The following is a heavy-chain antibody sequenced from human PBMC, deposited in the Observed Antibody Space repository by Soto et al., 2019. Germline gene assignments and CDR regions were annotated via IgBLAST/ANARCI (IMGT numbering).Heavy chain of an antibody. D-gene: IGHD2-2*01. Sequence: GGSLRLSCAASGFTFSIYAMSWVRQAPGKGLEWVSDISGGGSSTYYADSVKGRFTISRDNSRNTLYLQMNSLRAEDTALYYCAKGYCSGTSCYSGYYYMDVWGTGTTVTVSS. CDR1: GFTFSIYA. V-gene: IGHV3-23*01. CDR2: ISGGGSST. J-gene: IGHJ6*03. CDR3: AKGYCSGTSCYSGYYYMDV.